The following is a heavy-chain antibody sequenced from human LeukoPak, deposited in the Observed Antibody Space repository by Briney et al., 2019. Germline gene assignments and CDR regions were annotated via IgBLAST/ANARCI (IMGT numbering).Heavy chain of an antibody. CDR1: GFTFSSYA. J-gene: IGHJ4*02. D-gene: IGHD5-18*01. V-gene: IGHV3-23*01. CDR3: AKDSEDTDMTYYFDY. CDR2: ISGSGGST. Sequence: QSGGSLRLSCAASGFTFSSYAVSWVRQAPGKGLEWVSSISGSGGSTHYADSVKGRFTISRDNSKNTLYLQMDSLRAEDTAIYYCAKDSEDTDMTYYFDYWGQGTLVTVSS.